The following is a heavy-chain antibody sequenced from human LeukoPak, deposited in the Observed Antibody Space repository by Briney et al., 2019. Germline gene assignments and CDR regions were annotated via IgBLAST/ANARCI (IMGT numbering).Heavy chain of an antibody. CDR3: AREGGGSNRCLD. CDR1: GGSISSYY. Sequence: PSETLSLTCTVSGGSISSYYWSWIRQPAGKGLEWIGRIYASGSINYNPSLKSRVTMSVDTSKNQLSLKLTSVTAADTAVYYCAREGGGSNRCLDWGQGTLVTVSS. J-gene: IGHJ1*01. CDR2: IYASGSI. D-gene: IGHD3-16*02. V-gene: IGHV4-4*07.